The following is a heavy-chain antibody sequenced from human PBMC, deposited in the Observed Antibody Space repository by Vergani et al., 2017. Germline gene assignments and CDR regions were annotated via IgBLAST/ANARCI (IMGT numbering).Heavy chain of an antibody. CDR1: GFTFSSYA. Sequence: EVQLLESGGGLVQPGGSLRLSCAASGFTFSSYAMSWVRQAPGKGLEWVSAISRSVGSTYYADSVKGRFTISRDNSKNTRYLQMNSLRTEDTAVYYCVSRRRLVVPAAHPLARPVLGVQFDYWGQGTLVTVSS. V-gene: IGHV3-23*01. J-gene: IGHJ4*02. CDR2: ISRSVGST. CDR3: VSRRRLVVPAAHPLARPVLGVQFDY. D-gene: IGHD2-2*01.